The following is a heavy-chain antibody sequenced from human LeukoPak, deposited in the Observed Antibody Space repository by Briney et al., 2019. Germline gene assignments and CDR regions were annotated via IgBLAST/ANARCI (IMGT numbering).Heavy chain of an antibody. J-gene: IGHJ6*02. V-gene: IGHV4-39*02. D-gene: IGHD2-15*01. CDR2: IYYSGST. CDR3: ARDKIVVVVAATPRQAESYYYYGMDV. CDR1: GGSISSSSYY. Sequence: PSETLSLTCTVSGGSISSSSYYWGWIRQPPGEGLEWIGSIYYSGSTYYNPSLKSRVTISVDTSKNQFSLKLSSVTAADTAVYYCARDKIVVVVAATPRQAESYYYYGMDVWGQGTTVTVSS.